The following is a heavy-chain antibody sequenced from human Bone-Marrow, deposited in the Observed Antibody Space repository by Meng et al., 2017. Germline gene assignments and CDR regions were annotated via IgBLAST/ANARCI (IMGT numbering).Heavy chain of an antibody. CDR3: ARGRHYDILTGTMAWYFDY. CDR2: IYYSGST. V-gene: IGHV4-59*01. Sequence: SETLSLTCTVSGGSISSYYWSWIRQPPGKGLEWIGYIYYSGSTNYNPSLKSRVTISVDTSKNQFSLKLSSVTAAYTAVYYCARGRHYDILTGTMAWYFDYWGQGTLVTAPQ. D-gene: IGHD3-9*01. J-gene: IGHJ4*02. CDR1: GGSISSYY.